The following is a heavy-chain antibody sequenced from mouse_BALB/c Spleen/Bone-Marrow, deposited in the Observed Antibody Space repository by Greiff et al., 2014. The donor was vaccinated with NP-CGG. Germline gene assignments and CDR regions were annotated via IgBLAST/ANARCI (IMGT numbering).Heavy chain of an antibody. CDR1: GFTFSDYG. J-gene: IGHJ2*01. CDR2: ISNLAYSI. CDR3: ARALAYGSSFDY. Sequence: EVQGVESGGGLVQPGGSRKLSCAASGFTFSDYGMAWVRQAPGKGPEWVAFISNLAYSIYYTDTVTGRFTISRENAKNTLCLEMSSLRSEDTAMYYCARALAYGSSFDYWGQGTTLTVSS. V-gene: IGHV5-15*02. D-gene: IGHD1-1*01.